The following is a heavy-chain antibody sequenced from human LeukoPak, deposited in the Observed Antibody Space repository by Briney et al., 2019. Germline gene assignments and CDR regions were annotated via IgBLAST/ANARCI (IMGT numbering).Heavy chain of an antibody. CDR3: AREWLRLPDY. D-gene: IGHD5-12*01. CDR1: GFIFSNYA. CDR2: ITSSSSYI. J-gene: IGHJ4*02. Sequence: GGSLRLSCGASGFIFSNYAMNWVRRAPGKGLERLSSITSSSSYIYYADSVKGRFTISRDNAKNSVYLQMNSLRAEDTAVYYCAREWLRLPDYWGQGTLVTVSS. V-gene: IGHV3-21*01.